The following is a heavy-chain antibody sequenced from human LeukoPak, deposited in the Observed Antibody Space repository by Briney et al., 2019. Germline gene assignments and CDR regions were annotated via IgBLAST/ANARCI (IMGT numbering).Heavy chain of an antibody. CDR1: GFTFSSYS. J-gene: IGHJ4*02. V-gene: IGHV3-21*01. Sequence: GGSLRLSCAASGFTFSSYSMNWVRQAPGKGLEWVSSISSSSYIYYADSVRGRFTISRDNAKNSLYLQMNSLRAEDTAVYYCARGDGSYPDYWGQGTLVTVSS. CDR3: ARGDGSYPDY. CDR2: ISSSSYI. D-gene: IGHD1-26*01.